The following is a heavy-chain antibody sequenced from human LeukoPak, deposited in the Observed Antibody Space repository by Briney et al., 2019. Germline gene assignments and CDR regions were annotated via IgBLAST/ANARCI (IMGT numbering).Heavy chain of an antibody. Sequence: PGGSLRLSCAASGFTFRNYAMSWVRQAPGKGLEWVSVISGGGGAYYADSLKGRFTISRDNAKNTAYLQMNSLKTEDTAVYYCTRSRWRDVDTAMVTGPNPDVWGQGTTVTVSS. V-gene: IGHV3-23*01. D-gene: IGHD5-18*01. J-gene: IGHJ6*02. CDR2: ISGGGGA. CDR1: GFTFRNYA. CDR3: TRSRWRDVDTAMVTGPNPDV.